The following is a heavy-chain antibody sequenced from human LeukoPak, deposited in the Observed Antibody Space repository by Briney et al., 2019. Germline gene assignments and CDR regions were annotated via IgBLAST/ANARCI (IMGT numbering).Heavy chain of an antibody. Sequence: GSSVKVSCKASGGTFSSYAISWVRQAPGQGLEWMGRIIPILGIANYAQKFQGRVTITADKSTSTAYMELSSLRSEDTAVYYCARESYRGGDCPTGIPYYFDYWGQGTLVTVSS. D-gene: IGHD2-21*02. CDR2: IIPILGIA. J-gene: IGHJ4*02. CDR3: ARESYRGGDCPTGIPYYFDY. CDR1: GGTFSSYA. V-gene: IGHV1-69*04.